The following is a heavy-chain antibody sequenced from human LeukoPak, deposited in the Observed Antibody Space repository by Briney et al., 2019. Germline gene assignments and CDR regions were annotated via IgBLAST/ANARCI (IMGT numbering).Heavy chain of an antibody. CDR3: ARYSSGWYHADY. D-gene: IGHD6-19*01. V-gene: IGHV1-69*13. CDR2: IIPIFGAA. J-gene: IGHJ4*02. CDR1: GGTFSSYA. Sequence: SVKVSCKASGGTFSSYAISWVRQAPGQGLEWMGGIIPIFGAANYAQKFQGRVTITADESTSTAYMELSSLRSEDTAVYYCARYSSGWYHADYWGQGTLVTVSS.